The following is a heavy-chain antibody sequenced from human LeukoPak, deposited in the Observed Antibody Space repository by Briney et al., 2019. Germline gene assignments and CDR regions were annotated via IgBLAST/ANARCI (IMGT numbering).Heavy chain of an antibody. Sequence: PSETLSLTCTVSGGSISSGDYYWSWIRQPPGKGLEWIGYIYYSGSTYYNPSLKSRVTISVDTSKNQFSLKLSSVTAADTAVYYCARGFRYGGNPDRWGQGTLVTVSS. V-gene: IGHV4-30-4*01. J-gene: IGHJ5*02. CDR2: IYYSGST. CDR3: ARGFRYGGNPDR. D-gene: IGHD4-23*01. CDR1: GGSISSGDYY.